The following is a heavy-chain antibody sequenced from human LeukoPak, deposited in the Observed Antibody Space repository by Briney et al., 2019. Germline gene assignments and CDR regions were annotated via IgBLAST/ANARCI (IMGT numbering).Heavy chain of an antibody. V-gene: IGHV3-7*03. D-gene: IGHD6-13*01. CDR2: IKQDGSEK. CDR1: GFTFSSFA. J-gene: IGHJ4*02. CDR3: ATSTAAAGTD. Sequence: GGSLRLSCAASGFTFSSFAMRWVRQAPGKGLKWVANIKQDGSEKYYVDSVKGRFTISRDNAQNSLYLQMNSLRAEDTAIYYCATSTAAAGTDWGQGTLVTVSS.